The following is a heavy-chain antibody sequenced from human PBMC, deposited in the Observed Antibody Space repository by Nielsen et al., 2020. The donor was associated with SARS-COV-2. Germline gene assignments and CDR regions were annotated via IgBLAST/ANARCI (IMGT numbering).Heavy chain of an antibody. V-gene: IGHV1-18*01. J-gene: IGHJ4*02. CDR1: GYTFTSHG. CDR2: ISAYNGNT. CDR3: ARDRNVDTADDY. D-gene: IGHD5-18*01. Sequence: ASVKVSCKASGYTFTSHGISWVRQAPGQGLEWMGWISAYNGNTNYAQKLQGRVTMTTDTSTSTAYMELRSLRSDDTAVYYCARDRNVDTADDYWGQGTLVTVSS.